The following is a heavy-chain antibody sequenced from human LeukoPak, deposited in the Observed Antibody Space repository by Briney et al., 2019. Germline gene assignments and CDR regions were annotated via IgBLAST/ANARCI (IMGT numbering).Heavy chain of an antibody. CDR3: ARGSYDSSDFEYFHH. CDR2: IIPHLGTS. D-gene: IGHD3-22*01. Sequence: SVKVSCKASGGTFNSYAINWVRQAPGQGLEWMGGIIPHLGTSNYAQKFQGRVTITAGKSTSTAYMELSRLRSDDTAVYYCARGSYDSSDFEYFHHWGQGTLVTVSS. CDR1: GGTFNSYA. J-gene: IGHJ1*01. V-gene: IGHV1-69*10.